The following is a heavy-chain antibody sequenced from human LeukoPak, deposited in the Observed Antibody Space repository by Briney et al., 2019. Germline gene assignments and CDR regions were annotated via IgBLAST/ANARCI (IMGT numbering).Heavy chain of an antibody. CDR1: GGSISSYY. V-gene: IGHV4-4*07. D-gene: IGHD3-22*01. J-gene: IGHJ4*02. Sequence: SSETLSLTCTVSGGSISSYYWSWIRQPAGKGLEWIGRIYTSGSTNYNPSLKSRVTMSVDTSKNQFSLKLSSVTAADTAVYYCAREGDYDSSGYYYDYWGQGTLVTVSS. CDR2: IYTSGST. CDR3: AREGDYDSSGYYYDY.